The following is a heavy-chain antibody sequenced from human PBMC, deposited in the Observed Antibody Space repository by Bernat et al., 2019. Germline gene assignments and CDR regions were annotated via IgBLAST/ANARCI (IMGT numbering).Heavy chain of an antibody. CDR2: IRSNSDYI. D-gene: IGHD1-26*01. Sequence: EVHLVESGGGLVKPGGSLRLSCAASGFTFSDYPMNWVRQTPGKGLEWISHIRSNSDYISYGDSVKGRFTISSDNGKNSLYLQMNSLRAEDTAVYYCVRDDMWAFDYWGQGTLVTVSS. CDR3: VRDDMWAFDY. V-gene: IGHV3-21*05. CDR1: GFTFSDYP. J-gene: IGHJ4*02.